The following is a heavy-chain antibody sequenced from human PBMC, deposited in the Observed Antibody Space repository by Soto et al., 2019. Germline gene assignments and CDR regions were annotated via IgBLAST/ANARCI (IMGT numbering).Heavy chain of an antibody. D-gene: IGHD2-21*01. CDR3: AKDVVEVLPYDGMDV. CDR1: GFSFSEYA. Sequence: EAQILDSGGDLVRPGGSLRLSCSVSGFSFSEYALNWVRQAPGKGLEWVSAVSGRRDGIFYADSVKGRFSSSIDNSKHKVYLEMNNLRREDTAVYYCAKDVVEVLPYDGMDVRGRGTAVSFSS. V-gene: IGHV3-23*01. CDR2: VSGRRDGI. J-gene: IGHJ6*02.